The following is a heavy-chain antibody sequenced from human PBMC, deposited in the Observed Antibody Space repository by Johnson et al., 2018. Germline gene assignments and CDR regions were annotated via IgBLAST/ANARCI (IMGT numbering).Heavy chain of an antibody. CDR3: ARGKGHAFDI. CDR1: GFTFSSYW. CDR2: INSDGRST. Sequence: VQLVQSGGGLVQPGGSLRLSCAASGFTFSSYWMHWVRQAPGTGLVWVSRINSDGRSTSYADSVKGRFTISRANAKNTLYLQMKSLRAEDTAVYYCARGKGHAFDIWGQGTMVTVSS. J-gene: IGHJ3*02. V-gene: IGHV3-74*02.